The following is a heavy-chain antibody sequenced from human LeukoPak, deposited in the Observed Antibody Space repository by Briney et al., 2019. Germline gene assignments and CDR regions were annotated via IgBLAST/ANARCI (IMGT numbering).Heavy chain of an antibody. V-gene: IGHV4-34*01. J-gene: IGHJ6*03. CDR3: ARRPAQIVVVPAATHYYYYYMDV. Sequence: PSETLSLTCAVYGGSFSGYYWSWIRQPPGKGLEWIGEINHSGSTNYNPSLKSRVTISVDTSKNQFSLKLSSVTAADTAVYYCARRPAQIVVVPAATHYYYYYMDVWGKGTTVTVSS. D-gene: IGHD2-2*01. CDR1: GGSFSGYY. CDR2: INHSGST.